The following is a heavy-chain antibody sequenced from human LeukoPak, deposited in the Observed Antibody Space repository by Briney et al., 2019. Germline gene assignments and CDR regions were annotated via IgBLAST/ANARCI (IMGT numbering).Heavy chain of an antibody. V-gene: IGHV3-23*01. Sequence: LTGGSLRLSCAASGFTFSSYAMSWVRQAPGKGLEWVSAISGSGGSAYYADSVKGRFTISRDSSKNTLFLQMNRLRPEDAAVYYCAKAPVTTCRGAFCYPFDYWGLGTLVTVSS. D-gene: IGHD2-15*01. CDR2: ISGSGGSA. CDR3: AKAPVTTCRGAFCYPFDY. CDR1: GFTFSSYA. J-gene: IGHJ4*02.